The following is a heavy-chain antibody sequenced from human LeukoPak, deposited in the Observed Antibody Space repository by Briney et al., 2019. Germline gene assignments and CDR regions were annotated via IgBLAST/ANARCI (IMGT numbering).Heavy chain of an antibody. CDR2: ISAYNGNT. Sequence: PGGSLRLSCAASGFTFTSYGISWVRQAPGQGLEWMGWISAYNGNTNYAQKLQGRVTMTTDTSTSTAYMELRSLRSDDTAVYYCARAVKGRWLQFYRYYYYYYMDVWGKGTTVTISS. D-gene: IGHD5-24*01. CDR3: ARAVKGRWLQFYRYYYYYYMDV. CDR1: GFTFTSYG. V-gene: IGHV1-18*01. J-gene: IGHJ6*03.